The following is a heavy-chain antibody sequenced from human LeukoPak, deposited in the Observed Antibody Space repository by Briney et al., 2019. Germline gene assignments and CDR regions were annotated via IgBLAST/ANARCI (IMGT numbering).Heavy chain of an antibody. J-gene: IGHJ4*02. D-gene: IGHD3-9*01. V-gene: IGHV4-59*12. Sequence: NASETLSLTCTVSGGSISSYYWSWIRQPPGKGLEWIGYIYYSGSTNYNPSLKSRVTISVDTSKNQFSLKLSSVTAADTAVYYCARMYYDILTGWYYFDYWGQGTLVTVSS. CDR2: IYYSGST. CDR1: GGSISSYY. CDR3: ARMYYDILTGWYYFDY.